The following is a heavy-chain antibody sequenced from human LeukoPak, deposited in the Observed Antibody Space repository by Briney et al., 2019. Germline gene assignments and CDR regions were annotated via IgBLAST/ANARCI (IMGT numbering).Heavy chain of an antibody. D-gene: IGHD3-10*01. CDR2: ISSSSSYI. CDR1: GFTFSSYS. J-gene: IGHJ6*02. V-gene: IGHV3-21*01. Sequence: GGSLRLSCAASGFTFSSYSMNWVRQAPGKGLEWVSSISSSSSYIYYADSVKGRFTISRGNAKNSLYLQMNSLRAEDTAVYNCAKGGSHYYNGMDVWGQGTTVTVSS. CDR3: AKGGSHYYNGMDV.